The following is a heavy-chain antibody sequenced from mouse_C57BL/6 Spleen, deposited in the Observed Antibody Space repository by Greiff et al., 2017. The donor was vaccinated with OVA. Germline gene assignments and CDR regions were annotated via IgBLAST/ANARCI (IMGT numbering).Heavy chain of an antibody. J-gene: IGHJ3*01. CDR3: ARHEATFAY. CDR1: GFTFSSYG. CDR2: ISSGGSYT. D-gene: IGHD3-2*02. V-gene: IGHV5-6*02. Sequence: EVMLVESGGDLVKPGGSLKLSCAASGFTFSSYGMSWVRQTPDKRLEWVATISSGGSYTYYPDSVKGRFTISRDNAKNTLYLQMSSLKSEDTAMYYCARHEATFAYWGQGTLVTVSA.